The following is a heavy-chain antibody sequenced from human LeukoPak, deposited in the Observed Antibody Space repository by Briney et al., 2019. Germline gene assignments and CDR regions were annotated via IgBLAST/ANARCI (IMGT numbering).Heavy chain of an antibody. Sequence: ASVKVSCKVSGYTLTELSMHWVRQAPGKGLEWMGGFDPEDGETIYAQKFQGRVTMTEDTSTDTAYMELSSLRSEDTAVYYCAARLYSSSWHPWDAFDIWGQGTMVTVSS. CDR3: AARLYSSSWHPWDAFDI. CDR2: FDPEDGET. V-gene: IGHV1-24*01. J-gene: IGHJ3*02. D-gene: IGHD6-13*01. CDR1: GYTLTELS.